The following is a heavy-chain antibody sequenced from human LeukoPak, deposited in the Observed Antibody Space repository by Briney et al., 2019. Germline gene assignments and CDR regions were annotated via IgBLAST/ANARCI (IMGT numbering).Heavy chain of an antibody. J-gene: IGHJ4*02. V-gene: IGHV4-39*01. D-gene: IGHD6-19*01. Sequence: PSETLSLTCTVSGGSISSSSYYWGWIRQPPGKGLEWIGSIYYSGSTYYNPSLKSRFTISVDTSKNQFSLKLSSVTAADTAVYYCARRGIAVAGTIYWGQGTLVTVSS. CDR3: ARRGIAVAGTIY. CDR1: GGSISSSSYY. CDR2: IYYSGST.